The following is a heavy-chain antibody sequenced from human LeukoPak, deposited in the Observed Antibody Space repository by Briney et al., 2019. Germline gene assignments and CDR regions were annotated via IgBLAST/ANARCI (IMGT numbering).Heavy chain of an antibody. D-gene: IGHD2-21*02. V-gene: IGHV3-66*01. J-gene: IGHJ3*02. CDR3: ARSMVTAMLDAFDI. CDR2: IYSGGST. Sequence: GGSLGLSCAASGFTVSSNYMSWVRQAPGKGLEGVSVIYSGGSTYYADSVKGRFTISRDNSKNTLYLQMNSLRAEDTAVYYCARSMVTAMLDAFDIWGQGTMVTVSS. CDR1: GFTVSSNY.